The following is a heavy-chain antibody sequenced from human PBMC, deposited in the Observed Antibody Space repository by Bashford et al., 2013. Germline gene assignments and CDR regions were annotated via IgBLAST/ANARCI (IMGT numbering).Heavy chain of an antibody. D-gene: IGHD2-21*02. CDR2: IYYSGST. Sequence: SETLSLTCTVSGGSISSYYWSWIRQPPGKGLEWIGYIYYSGSTNYNPSLKSRVTISVDTSKNQFSLKLSSVTAADTAVYYCAREAYCGGDCPRALWYFDLWGRGTLVTVSS. CDR1: GGSISSYY. CDR3: AREAYCGGDCPRALWYFDL. J-gene: IGHJ2*01. V-gene: IGHV4-59*12.